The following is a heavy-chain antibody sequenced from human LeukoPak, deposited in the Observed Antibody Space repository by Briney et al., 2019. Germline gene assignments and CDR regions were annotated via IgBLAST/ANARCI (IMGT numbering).Heavy chain of an antibody. V-gene: IGHV3-23*01. Sequence: GGSLRLSCAASGFTFSSIAMTWVRQTPGKGLEWVSAVSGDGGSTYYADSVKGRFTISRDNSKNTLYLQMNSLRAEDTAVYYCAKGAGMVATKFDYWGQGTLVTVSS. CDR2: VSGDGGST. J-gene: IGHJ4*02. CDR3: AKGAGMVATKFDY. CDR1: GFTFSSIA. D-gene: IGHD5-12*01.